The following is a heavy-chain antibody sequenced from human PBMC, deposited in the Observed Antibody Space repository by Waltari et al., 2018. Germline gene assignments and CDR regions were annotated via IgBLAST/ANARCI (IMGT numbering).Heavy chain of an antibody. D-gene: IGHD5-12*01. CDR1: GYSFANFW. CDR2: IDPSASYI. CDR3: TRLSLGYDSAPSDY. J-gene: IGHJ4*02. V-gene: IGHV5-51*01. Sequence: EVQLVQSGAEVKKPGESLKISCTGSGYSFANFWIAWVRQIPGRGLNWMGIIDPSASYIRYSPSFQGEVTISADTSSRTAYLQWSSLKASDTAIYYCTRLSLGYDSAPSDYWGQGTLVTVSS.